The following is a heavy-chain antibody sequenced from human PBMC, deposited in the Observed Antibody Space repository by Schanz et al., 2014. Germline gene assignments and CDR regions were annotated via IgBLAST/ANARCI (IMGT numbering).Heavy chain of an antibody. Sequence: EVQLVQSGGGLVQPGGSLRLSCAASGFTFSSHWMHWVRQDPGKGLVWVARINSVGSNTDYADSVKGRFTISRDSSKSTLYLQMNSLRPEDTAVYYCVRDSFFAFDYWGQGTLVTVSS. V-gene: IGHV3-74*01. CDR3: VRDSFFAFDY. D-gene: IGHD3-3*01. J-gene: IGHJ4*02. CDR1: GFTFSSHW. CDR2: INSVGSNT.